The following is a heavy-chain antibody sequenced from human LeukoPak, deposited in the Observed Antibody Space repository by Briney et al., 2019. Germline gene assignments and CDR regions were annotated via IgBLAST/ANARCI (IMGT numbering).Heavy chain of an antibody. Sequence: GGSLRLSCAASGFSLSNYWMNWVRQAPGKGLEWVSSISSSSSYIYYADSVKGRFTISRDNAKNSLYLQMNSLRAEDTAVYYCARPTESSGWDFDYWGQGTLVTVSS. J-gene: IGHJ4*02. CDR1: GFSLSNYW. CDR2: ISSSSSYI. CDR3: ARPTESSGWDFDY. V-gene: IGHV3-21*01. D-gene: IGHD6-19*01.